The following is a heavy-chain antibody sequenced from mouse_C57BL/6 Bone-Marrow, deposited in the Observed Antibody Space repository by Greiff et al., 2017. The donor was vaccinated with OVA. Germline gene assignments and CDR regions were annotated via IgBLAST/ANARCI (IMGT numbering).Heavy chain of an antibody. D-gene: IGHD3-2*02. V-gene: IGHV1-55*01. CDR1: GYTFTSYW. J-gene: IGHJ4*01. Sequence: QVHVKQPGAELVKPGASMKMSCKASGYTFTSYWITWVKQRPGQGLEWIGDIYPGSGSTNYNEKFKSKATLTVDTSSSTAYMQLSSLTSEDSAVYYCARRKFLDSSGYGAMDYWGQGTSVTVSS. CDR3: ARRKFLDSSGYGAMDY. CDR2: IYPGSGST.